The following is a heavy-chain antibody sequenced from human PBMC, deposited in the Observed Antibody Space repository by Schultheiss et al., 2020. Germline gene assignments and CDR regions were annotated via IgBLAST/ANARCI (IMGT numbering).Heavy chain of an antibody. CDR2: INHTGST. V-gene: IGHV4-61*08. CDR3: AREVIAAAGSFDP. CDR1: GGSISSGGYY. Sequence: SETLSLTCTVSGGSISSGGYYWSWIRQPPGKGLEWIGEINHTGSTNYNPSLKSRVTMSVDTSKNQFSLKLSSVTAADTAVYYCAREVIAAAGSFDPWGQGTLVTVSS. J-gene: IGHJ5*02. D-gene: IGHD6-13*01.